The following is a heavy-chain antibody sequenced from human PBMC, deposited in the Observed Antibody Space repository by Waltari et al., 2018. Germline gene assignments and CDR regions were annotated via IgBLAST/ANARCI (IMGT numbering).Heavy chain of an antibody. CDR2: MYYSGST. CDR1: GGSISSYY. V-gene: IGHV4-59*01. J-gene: IGHJ5*02. CDR3: ARSQNWFDP. Sequence: QVQLQESGPGLVKPSETLSLTCTVSGGSISSYYWGWIRQPPGKGLGWIGYMYYSGSTNDTPSLKSRVTISVDTSKNQFSRKLSSVTAADTAVYYCARSQNWFDPWGQGTLVTVSS.